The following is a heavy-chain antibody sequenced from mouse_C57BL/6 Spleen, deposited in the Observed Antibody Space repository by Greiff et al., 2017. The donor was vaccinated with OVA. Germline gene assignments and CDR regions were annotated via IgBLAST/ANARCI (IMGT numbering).Heavy chain of an antibody. Sequence: VQLQESGPGLVQPSQSLSITCTVSGFSLTSYGVHWVRQSPGKGLEWLGVIWRGGSTDYNAAFMSRLSITQDNSKSQAFFKMNRLQAVDPAIYSWAKKKSSIYDAMDYWGQGTSVTVSS. J-gene: IGHJ4*01. CDR1: GFSLTSYG. D-gene: IGHD2-12*01. V-gene: IGHV2-5*01. CDR3: AKKKSSIYDAMDY. CDR2: IWRGGST.